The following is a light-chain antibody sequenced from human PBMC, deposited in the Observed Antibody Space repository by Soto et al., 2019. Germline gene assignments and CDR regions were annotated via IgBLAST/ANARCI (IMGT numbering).Light chain of an antibody. CDR3: SSYAGTNTRYL. V-gene: IGLV2-8*01. Sequence: LTQPPSASGSPGQSVTISCTGANSDVGSYNFVSWYQQHPGRAPKLLIYEVSKRPSGVPDRFSGSKSGNTASLTVSGLQAEDEADYYCSSYAGTNTRYLFGSGTKVTVL. J-gene: IGLJ1*01. CDR1: NSDVGSYNF. CDR2: EVS.